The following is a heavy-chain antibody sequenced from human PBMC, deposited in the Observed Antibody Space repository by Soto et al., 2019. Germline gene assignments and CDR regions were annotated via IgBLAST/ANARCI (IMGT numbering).Heavy chain of an antibody. J-gene: IGHJ4*02. CDR2: ISYDGSNK. CDR3: AKDQESRTDY. D-gene: IGHD6-13*01. CDR1: GFTFSSYG. V-gene: IGHV3-30*18. Sequence: QVQLVESGGGVVQPGRSLRLSCAASGFTFSSYGMHWVRQAPGKGLEWVAVISYDGSNKYYADSVKGRFTISRDNSKNTLYLQRNSLRVEDTAVYYCAKDQESRTDYWGQGTLVTVSS.